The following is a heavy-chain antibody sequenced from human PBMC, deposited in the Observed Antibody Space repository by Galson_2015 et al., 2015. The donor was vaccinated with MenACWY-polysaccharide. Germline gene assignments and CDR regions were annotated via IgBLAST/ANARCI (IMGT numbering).Heavy chain of an antibody. Sequence: TLSLTCTVSGGSISSGSYYWSWLRQPAGKGLEWIGRIYTSGSTNYNPSLKSRVTISVDTSKNQFSLKLSSVTAADTAVYYCARDTGIAAAGTGWFDPWGQGTLVTVSS. CDR1: GGSISSGSYY. J-gene: IGHJ5*02. V-gene: IGHV4-61*02. CDR3: ARDTGIAAAGTGWFDP. CDR2: IYTSGST. D-gene: IGHD6-13*01.